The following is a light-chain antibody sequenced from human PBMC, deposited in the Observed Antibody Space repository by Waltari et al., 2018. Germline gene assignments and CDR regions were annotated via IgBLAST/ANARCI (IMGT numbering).Light chain of an antibody. CDR1: TSDVGGYNL. V-gene: IGLV2-23*01. CDR2: EGT. CDR3: SSYARSDNSVL. Sequence: QSALTQPASVSGSPGQSITIPCTGSTSDVGGYNLVSWYRQFPNKAPQLIIYEGTRRPPGVSSRVSASKSGNTASLTISGLQAEDEALYFCSSYARSDNSVLFGGGTQLSVL. J-gene: IGLJ2*01.